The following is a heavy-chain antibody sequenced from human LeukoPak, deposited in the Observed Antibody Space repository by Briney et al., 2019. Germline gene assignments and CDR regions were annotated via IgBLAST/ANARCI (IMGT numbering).Heavy chain of an antibody. V-gene: IGHV3-21*01. D-gene: IGHD6-19*01. CDR3: ARDAREGSGRKFDY. Sequence: GGPLRLSCAASGFIFNTYSMNWVRQAPGKGLEWVSSISDNSAYISYADSVKGRFTVSRDNAKRSLYLLMNSLRAEDTALYYCARDAREGSGRKFDYWGQGALVTVSS. CDR2: ISDNSAYI. CDR1: GFIFNTYS. J-gene: IGHJ4*02.